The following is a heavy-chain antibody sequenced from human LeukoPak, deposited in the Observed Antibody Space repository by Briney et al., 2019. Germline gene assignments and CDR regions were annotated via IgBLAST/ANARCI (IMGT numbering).Heavy chain of an antibody. V-gene: IGHV3-33*01. CDR1: RLTFSSYG. D-gene: IGHD3-3*02. CDR2: IWYDGSNK. Sequence: GRSLRLSCAASRLTFSSYGMHWVRQAPGKGLEWVAVIWYDGSNKYYADSVKGRFTISRDNSKNTLYLQMNSLRAEDTAVYYCARDRTSTLADYWGQGTLVTVYS. CDR3: ARDRTSTLADY. J-gene: IGHJ4*02.